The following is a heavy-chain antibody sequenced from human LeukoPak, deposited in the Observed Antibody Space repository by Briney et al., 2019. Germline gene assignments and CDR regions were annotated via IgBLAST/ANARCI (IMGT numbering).Heavy chain of an antibody. CDR3: ARDGTGSSGYYPNWFDP. V-gene: IGHV3-53*01. CDR2: IYSGGST. D-gene: IGHD3-22*01. J-gene: IGHJ5*02. CDR1: GFTVSSNY. Sequence: PGGSLRLSCAASGFTVSSNYMSWARQAPGKGLEWVSVIYSGGSTYYADSVKGRFTISRDNSKNTLYLQMNSLRAEDTAVYYCARDGTGSSGYYPNWFDPWGQGTLVTVSS.